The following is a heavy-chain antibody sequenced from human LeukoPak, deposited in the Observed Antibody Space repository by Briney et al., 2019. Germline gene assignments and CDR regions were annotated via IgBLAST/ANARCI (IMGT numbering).Heavy chain of an antibody. CDR1: GGSISSSSYY. Sequence: SETLSLTCTVSGGSISSSSYYWGWIRQPPGKGLEWIGSIYYSGSTNYNPSLKSRVTISVDKSKNQFSLKLSSVTAADTAVYYCARDLGRGDFWSGYYHRGIDYWGQGTLVTVSS. J-gene: IGHJ4*02. CDR2: IYYSGST. D-gene: IGHD3-3*01. V-gene: IGHV4-39*07. CDR3: ARDLGRGDFWSGYYHRGIDY.